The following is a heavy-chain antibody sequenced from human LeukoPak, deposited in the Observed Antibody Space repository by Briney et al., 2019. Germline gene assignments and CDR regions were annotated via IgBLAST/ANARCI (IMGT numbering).Heavy chain of an antibody. J-gene: IGHJ4*02. Sequence: GGSLRLSCAASGFSFNTYALHWVRQAPGKGLEWVSSISTRSNYKYYAGSVKGRFTISRDNAKNSLFLDMNSLRADDTAVYYCSTYGNYVRERDFDYWGQGALVTVSS. CDR3: STYGNYVRERDFDY. CDR1: GFSFNTYA. D-gene: IGHD4-11*01. CDR2: ISTRSNYK. V-gene: IGHV3-21*01.